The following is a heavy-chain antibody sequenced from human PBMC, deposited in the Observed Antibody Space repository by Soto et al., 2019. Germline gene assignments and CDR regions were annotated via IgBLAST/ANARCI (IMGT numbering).Heavy chain of an antibody. CDR1: GFTFTNYW. CDR3: ARVATGSYNWFDP. CDR2: INSDGTRT. D-gene: IGHD1-26*01. V-gene: IGHV3-74*01. Sequence: PGGSLRLSCAASGFTFTNYWMHWVRQAPGKGLEWVSRINSDGTRTTYADSVKGRFTISRDNAKNTLYLQMNSLRAEDTAVYCARVATGSYNWFDPWGQGTRVTVSS. J-gene: IGHJ5*02.